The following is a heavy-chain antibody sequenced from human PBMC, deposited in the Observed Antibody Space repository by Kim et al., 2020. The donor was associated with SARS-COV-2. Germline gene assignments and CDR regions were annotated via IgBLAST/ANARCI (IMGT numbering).Heavy chain of an antibody. CDR3: ARALVSWGVIIRHFDY. D-gene: IGHD3-10*01. CDR1: GGSIRSGGYY. CDR2: IYYSGST. J-gene: IGHJ4*02. V-gene: IGHV4-31*03. Sequence: SETLSLTCTVSGGSIRSGGYYWSWIRQHPGKGLEWIGYIYYSGSTYYNPSLKSRVTISVDTSKNQFSLKLSSVTAADTAVYYCARALVSWGVIIRHFDYWGQGTLVTVSS.